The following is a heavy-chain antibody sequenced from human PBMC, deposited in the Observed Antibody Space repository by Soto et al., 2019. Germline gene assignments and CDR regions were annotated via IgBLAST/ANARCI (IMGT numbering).Heavy chain of an antibody. CDR1: GGSISSGGYY. CDR3: ARGTLMVYAFDY. V-gene: IGHV4-31*03. Sequence: SETLSLTCTVSGGSISSGGYYWSWIRQHPGKGLEWIGYIYYSGSTYYNPFLKSRVTISVDTSKNQFSLKLSSVTAADTAVYYCARGTLMVYAFDYWGQGTLVTVSS. CDR2: IYYSGST. D-gene: IGHD2-8*01. J-gene: IGHJ4*02.